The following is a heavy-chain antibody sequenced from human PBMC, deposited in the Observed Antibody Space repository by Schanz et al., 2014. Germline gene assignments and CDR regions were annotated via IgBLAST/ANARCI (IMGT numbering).Heavy chain of an antibody. CDR3: VSQTGSPNY. CDR1: GFVFGDYY. CDR2: IKKDGSEK. D-gene: IGHD6-13*01. J-gene: IGHJ4*02. Sequence: VQVVQSGGGLVKPGGSLRLSCAASGFVFGDYYMTWIRQAPGKGLEWVANIKKDGSEKYYVDSVKGRFTISRDNAKRSLFLQMNSLRVEDTAVYFCVSQTGSPNYWGQGTLVTVSS. V-gene: IGHV3-7*01.